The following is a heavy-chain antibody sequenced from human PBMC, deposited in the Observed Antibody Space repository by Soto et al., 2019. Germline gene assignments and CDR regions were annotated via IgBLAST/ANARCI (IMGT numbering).Heavy chain of an antibody. CDR1: GFTFSSYS. CDR3: ARYQGGAAAAGTSGFDY. CDR2: ISSSSSYI. D-gene: IGHD6-13*01. V-gene: IGHV3-21*01. J-gene: IGHJ4*02. Sequence: EVQLVESGGGLVKPGGSLRLSCAASGFTFSSYSMNWVRQAPGKGLEWVSSISSSSSYIYYADSVKGRFTISRDNAKNSLYLQMNSVRAEDTAVYYCARYQGGAAAAGTSGFDYWGQGTLVTVSS.